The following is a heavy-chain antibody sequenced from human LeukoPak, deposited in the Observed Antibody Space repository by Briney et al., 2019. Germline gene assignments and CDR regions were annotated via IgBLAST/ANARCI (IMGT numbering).Heavy chain of an antibody. J-gene: IGHJ3*02. Sequence: GGSLRPSCAASGFTFGSNDMQWVRQAPGKGLEWGAVISYDGSNKYYADSVKGRFTISRDNSKNTLYLQMNSLRAEDTAVYYCARRAPDCSSTSCYPDAFDIWGQGTMVTVSS. CDR3: ARRAPDCSSTSCYPDAFDI. CDR2: ISYDGSNK. CDR1: GFTFGSND. V-gene: IGHV3-30-3*01. D-gene: IGHD2-2*01.